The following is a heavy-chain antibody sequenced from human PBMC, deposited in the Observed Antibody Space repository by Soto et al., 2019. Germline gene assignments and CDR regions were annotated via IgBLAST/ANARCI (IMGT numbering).Heavy chain of an antibody. CDR1: GFIFEDFA. CDR3: AKDVGSYYYDTSAYLYGY. Sequence: EVQLVESGGGLVQPGGSVRLSCVGSGFIFEDFAMNWVRQVPGKGLEWVSGISWNSATLAYADSVKGRFIVSRDNAKNIIYLQMNSLRAEDAALYYCAKDVGSYYYDTSAYLYGYWGQGTLVTVS. CDR2: ISWNSATL. D-gene: IGHD3-22*01. J-gene: IGHJ4*02. V-gene: IGHV3-9*01.